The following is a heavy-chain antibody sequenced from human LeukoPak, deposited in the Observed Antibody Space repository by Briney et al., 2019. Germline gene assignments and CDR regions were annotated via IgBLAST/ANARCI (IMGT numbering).Heavy chain of an antibody. CDR3: AKDRGAHHRRIAVADWTH. CDR1: GFTFSSHA. CDR2: ISETSSHT. Sequence: GGSLRLSCAASGFTFSSHAMTWVRQAPGQGLEWVSSISETSSHTFYADSVKGRFTISRDNTKNTLFLQMNSLRAEDTAVYYCAKDRGAHHRRIAVADWTHWGQGTLVTVSS. J-gene: IGHJ4*02. D-gene: IGHD6-19*01. V-gene: IGHV3-23*01.